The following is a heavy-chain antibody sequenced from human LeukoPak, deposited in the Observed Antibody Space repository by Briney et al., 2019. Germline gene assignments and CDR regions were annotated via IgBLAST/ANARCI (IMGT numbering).Heavy chain of an antibody. CDR1: GGSISSSSYY. D-gene: IGHD3-22*01. Sequence: SETLSLTCTVSGGSISSSSYYWGWIRQPPGKGLEWIGSIYYSGSTYYNPSLKSRVTISVDTSKNQFSLKLSSVTAADTAVYYCARKDYYDSSGYPIDAFDIWGQGTMVTVSS. CDR3: ARKDYYDSSGYPIDAFDI. V-gene: IGHV4-39*07. J-gene: IGHJ3*02. CDR2: IYYSGST.